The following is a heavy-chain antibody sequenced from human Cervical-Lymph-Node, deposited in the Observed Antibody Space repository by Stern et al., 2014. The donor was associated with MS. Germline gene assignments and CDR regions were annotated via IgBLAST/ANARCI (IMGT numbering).Heavy chain of an antibody. CDR1: GYTLTELS. J-gene: IGHJ4*02. Sequence: QMQLVQSGAEVKKPGASVKVSCKVSGYTLTELSMHWVRQAPRKGLEWMGGFDPEDGGTIYAQKFQGRVTMTEDTSTDTAYMELSSLRSEDTAVYYCATLSPGAGGNYYRHFDYWGQGTLVTVSS. V-gene: IGHV1-24*01. CDR2: FDPEDGGT. CDR3: ATLSPGAGGNYYRHFDY. D-gene: IGHD1-26*01.